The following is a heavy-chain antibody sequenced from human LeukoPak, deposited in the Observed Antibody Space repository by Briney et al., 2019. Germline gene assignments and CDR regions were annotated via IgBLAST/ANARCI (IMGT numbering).Heavy chain of an antibody. CDR1: GGSISSGGYY. Sequence: LQTLSLTCTVSGGSISSGGYYWSWIRQHPGKGLEWIGYIYYSGSTYYNPSLKSRVTISVDTSKNQFSLKLSSVTAADTAVYYCARVAEGYGSSWYPLTGYFDYWGQGTLVTVSS. CDR3: ARVAEGYGSSWYPLTGYFDY. CDR2: IYYSGST. D-gene: IGHD6-13*01. V-gene: IGHV4-31*03. J-gene: IGHJ4*02.